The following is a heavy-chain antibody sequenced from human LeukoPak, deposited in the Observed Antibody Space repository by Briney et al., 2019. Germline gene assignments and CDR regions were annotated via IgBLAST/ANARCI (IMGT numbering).Heavy chain of an antibody. J-gene: IGHJ4*02. CDR1: GFTVSSNY. V-gene: IGHV3-53*01. CDR3: AKEFTYYDFWSGYSTVDY. D-gene: IGHD3-3*01. Sequence: GGSLRLSCAASGFTVSSNYMSWVRQAPGKGLEWVSVIYSGGSTYYADSVKGRFTISRDNSKNTLYLQMNSLRAEDTAVYYCAKEFTYYDFWSGYSTVDYWGQGTLVTVSS. CDR2: IYSGGST.